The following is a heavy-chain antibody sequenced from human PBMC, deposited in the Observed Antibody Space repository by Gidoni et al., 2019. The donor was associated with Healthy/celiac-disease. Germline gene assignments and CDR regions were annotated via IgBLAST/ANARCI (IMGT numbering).Heavy chain of an antibody. CDR3: ARVESGQGTEGFFDY. CDR2: ISAYNGNT. Sequence: QVQLVQSGAEVKKPGAAAKVSCKASGYTFTSYGISWVRQAPGQGLEWMGWISAYNGNTNYAQKLQGRVTMTTDTSTSTAYMELRSLRSDDTAVYYCARVESGQGTEGFFDYWGQGTLVTVSS. V-gene: IGHV1-18*01. D-gene: IGHD3-3*01. J-gene: IGHJ4*02. CDR1: GYTFTSYG.